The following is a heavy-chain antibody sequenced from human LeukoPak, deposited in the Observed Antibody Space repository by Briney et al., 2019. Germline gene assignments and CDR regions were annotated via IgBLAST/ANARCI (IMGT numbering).Heavy chain of an antibody. CDR3: ARRRGSSSGGPFDY. Sequence: SETLSLTCSISGGSINNVVYYWDWIRQPPGKALEWIGDIYQTGTTYYNPSFESRVTISADTSNNQVSLKMNAVTAAATAVYYCARRRGSSSGGPFDYWGRGTLVTVSS. V-gene: IGHV4-39*01. D-gene: IGHD6-25*01. CDR1: GGSINNVVYY. J-gene: IGHJ4*02. CDR2: IYQTGTT.